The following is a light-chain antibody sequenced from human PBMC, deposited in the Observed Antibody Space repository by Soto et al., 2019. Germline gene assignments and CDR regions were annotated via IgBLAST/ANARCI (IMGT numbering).Light chain of an antibody. J-gene: IGKJ1*01. Sequence: ETVLTQSPGTLSLSPGERATLSCRASQSVSSNYLAWYQHIPGQAPRLLIYGASTRATGIPDRFSGSGSGTDFTLTISRLEPEAFAVYYCQQLERSHPSWTFGQGTKVE. CDR1: QSVSSNY. CDR3: QQLERSHPSWT. V-gene: IGKV3-20*01. CDR2: GAS.